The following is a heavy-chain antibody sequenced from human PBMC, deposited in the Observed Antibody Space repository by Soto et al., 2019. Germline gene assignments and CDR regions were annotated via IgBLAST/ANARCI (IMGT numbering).Heavy chain of an antibody. CDR2: IWYDGSNK. CDR3: ARDQDCSGGSCGRTFGPVNYYYGMDV. Sequence: GGSLRLSCAASGFTFSSYGMHWVRQAPGKGLEWVAVIWYDGSNKYYADSVKGRFTISRDNSKNTLYLQMNSLRAEDTAVYYCARDQDCSGGSCGRTFGPVNYYYGMDVWGQGTTVTVSS. J-gene: IGHJ6*02. V-gene: IGHV3-33*01. CDR1: GFTFSSYG. D-gene: IGHD2-15*01.